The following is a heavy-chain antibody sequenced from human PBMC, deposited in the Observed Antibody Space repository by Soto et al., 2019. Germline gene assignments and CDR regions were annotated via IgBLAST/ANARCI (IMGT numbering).Heavy chain of an antibody. CDR3: TREGHSGSYLNDAFDV. J-gene: IGHJ3*01. CDR1: GFTFSSKA. Sequence: GGSLRLSCAASGFTFSSKAMHWVRQAPGKGLEWVAVISYVGSNKYYADSVKGRFTISRDNSKNTLYLQMNSLRVEDTSVYYCTREGHSGSYLNDAFDVWGQGTMVTVSS. V-gene: IGHV3-30-3*01. D-gene: IGHD1-26*01. CDR2: ISYVGSNK.